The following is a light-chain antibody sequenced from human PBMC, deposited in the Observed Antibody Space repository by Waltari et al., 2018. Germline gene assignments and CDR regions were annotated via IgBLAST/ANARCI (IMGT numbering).Light chain of an antibody. CDR2: GAS. J-gene: IGKJ1*01. CDR1: QSVRSH. CDR3: QQYNNWPWT. Sequence: EIVMTHSPATLSVSHGERATLPCRASQSVRSHLAWYQQKPGQAPRLLIYGASTRATGIPARFSGSGSGTEFTLTISSMQSEDFAVYYCQQYNNWPWTFGQGTKVEIK. V-gene: IGKV3-15*01.